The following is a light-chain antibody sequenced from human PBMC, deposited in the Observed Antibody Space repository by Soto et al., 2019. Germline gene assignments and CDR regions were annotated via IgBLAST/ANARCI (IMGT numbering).Light chain of an antibody. Sequence: EVVLTQSPGTLSLSPGERATLSCRASQTVSSSYLAWYQQKPGQAPRLLIYGASSRATGIPDRISGRGSGTDFILTISRLEPEDFAVYYCQQYGSSPGTFGQGTKVEIK. CDR3: QQYGSSPGT. J-gene: IGKJ1*01. CDR2: GAS. V-gene: IGKV3-20*01. CDR1: QTVSSSY.